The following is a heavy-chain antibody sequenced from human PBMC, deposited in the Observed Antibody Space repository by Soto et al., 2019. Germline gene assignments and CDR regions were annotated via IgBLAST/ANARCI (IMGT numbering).Heavy chain of an antibody. CDR3: AKAATVINRPFDY. Sequence: GAYLRLSCAASGFTFSSYAMSWVRQAPGKGLEWVSAISGSGGSTYYADSVKGRFTISRDNSKNTLYLQMNSLRAEDTAVYYCAKAATVINRPFDYWGQGTLVTVSS. CDR1: GFTFSSYA. J-gene: IGHJ4*02. CDR2: ISGSGGST. D-gene: IGHD4-17*01. V-gene: IGHV3-23*01.